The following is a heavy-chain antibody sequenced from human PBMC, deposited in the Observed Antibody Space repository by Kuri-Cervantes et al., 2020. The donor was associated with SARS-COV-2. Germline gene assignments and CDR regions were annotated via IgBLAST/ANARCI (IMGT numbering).Heavy chain of an antibody. CDR3: AREPFYDFWSGYYVYYYYYMDV. J-gene: IGHJ6*03. D-gene: IGHD3-3*01. V-gene: IGHV3-11*04. CDR1: GFTFSDYY. Sequence: GGSLRLSCAASGFTFSDYYMSWIRQAPGKWLEWVSYISSSGSTIYYADSVKGRFTISRDNAKNSLYLQMNSLRAEDTAVYYCAREPFYDFWSGYYVYYYYYMDVWGKGTTVTVSS. CDR2: ISSSGSTI.